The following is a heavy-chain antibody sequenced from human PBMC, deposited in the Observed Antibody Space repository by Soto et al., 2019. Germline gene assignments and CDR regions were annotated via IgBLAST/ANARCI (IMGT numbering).Heavy chain of an antibody. V-gene: IGHV3-48*01. Sequence: EVQLVESGGGLLQPGGSLRLSCAASGFTFSSYSMNWVRQAPGKGLEWVSYISSSSTTKYYADSVKSRFTISSDNAKNSLYLKMHSLRAEDTAVYYCARDGCSGSNCLNWFDPWGQGTLVTVSS. CDR3: ARDGCSGSNCLNWFDP. D-gene: IGHD2-15*01. CDR1: GFTFSSYS. CDR2: ISSSSTTK. J-gene: IGHJ5*02.